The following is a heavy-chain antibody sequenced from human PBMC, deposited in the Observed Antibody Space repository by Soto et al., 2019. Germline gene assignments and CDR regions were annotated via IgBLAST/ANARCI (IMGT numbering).Heavy chain of an antibody. J-gene: IGHJ6*02. Sequence: QLLESGGGLVQPGGSLRLSCAASGFTFSIYSMNWVRQAPGKGLEWVSLISGSGGSTHYADSVEGRFTISRDNSKNTLYLEMDSMRAEDTALYYCAKVVKYEVLTGYYKGPDYYGMDVWGQGTTVTVSS. CDR3: AKVVKYEVLTGYYKGPDYYGMDV. CDR1: GFTFSIYS. V-gene: IGHV3-23*01. CDR2: ISGSGGST. D-gene: IGHD3-9*01.